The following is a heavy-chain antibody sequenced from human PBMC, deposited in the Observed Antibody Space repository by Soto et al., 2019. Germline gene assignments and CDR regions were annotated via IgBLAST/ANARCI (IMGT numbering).Heavy chain of an antibody. V-gene: IGHV5-51*01. Sequence: GESLKISCQGSGYSFTIYWIGGVRQMPGKGLQWMGIIYPADSDTRYSPSFQGQVTISADKSISTAYLQWSSLKASDSAMYYCARPSGSYGTGFDPWAREPWSPSPQ. CDR2: IYPADSDT. CDR1: GYSFTIYW. D-gene: IGHD1-26*01. J-gene: IGHJ5*02. CDR3: ARPSGSYGTGFDP.